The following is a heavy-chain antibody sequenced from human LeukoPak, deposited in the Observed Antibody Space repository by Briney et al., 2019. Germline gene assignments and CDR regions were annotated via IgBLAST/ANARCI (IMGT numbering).Heavy chain of an antibody. V-gene: IGHV4-39*01. CDR3: ARQGLGKPTDY. CDR2: ISYSGSP. Sequence: PSETLSLTCSVAGVSISDSTYYWAWIRQPPGKGLEYIASISYSGSPYYNPSLESRVTISVDTSKKQFSLRLSSVTAADTAVYYCARQGLGKPTDYWGQGTLATVSS. CDR1: GVSISDSTYY. J-gene: IGHJ4*02. D-gene: IGHD6-19*01.